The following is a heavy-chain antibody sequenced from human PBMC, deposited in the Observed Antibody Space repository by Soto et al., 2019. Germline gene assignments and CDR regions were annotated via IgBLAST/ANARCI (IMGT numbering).Heavy chain of an antibody. D-gene: IGHD6-13*01. Sequence: QVTVKESGPVLVKPTETLTLTCTVSGFSLSNAGLGVSWIRQPPGKALEWLAHIFSNEDKSYSTSLKSRLTISKDTSKSQVVLTMTTMDPVDTATYYCASTYSTSWYWFDPWGQGTLVTVSS. J-gene: IGHJ5*02. CDR1: GFSLSNAGLG. V-gene: IGHV2-26*04. CDR2: IFSNEDK. CDR3: ASTYSTSWYWFDP.